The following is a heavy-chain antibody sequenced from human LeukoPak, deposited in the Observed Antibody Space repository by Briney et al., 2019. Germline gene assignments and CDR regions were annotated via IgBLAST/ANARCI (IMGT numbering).Heavy chain of an antibody. CDR2: IRYDGNDK. CDR1: GFTFSYYG. D-gene: IGHD3-10*01. CDR3: AKDLMRDRWFGES. V-gene: IGHV3-30*02. Sequence: GGSLRLSCAASGFTFSYYGMPRVRQAPGKGLEWVAFIRYDGNDKFYAESVKGRFTISRDSSRNTLYLQMKSLRPEDTAVYYCAKDLMRDRWFGESWGQGTLVTVSS. J-gene: IGHJ5*02.